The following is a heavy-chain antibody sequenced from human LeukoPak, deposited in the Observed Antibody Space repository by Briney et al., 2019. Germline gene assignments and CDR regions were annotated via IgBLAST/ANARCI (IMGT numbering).Heavy chain of an antibody. D-gene: IGHD3-10*01. CDR3: TRELHTMVRGVHGYFDY. J-gene: IGHJ4*02. Sequence: GASVKVSCKASGGTFISYAISWVRQAPGQGLEWMGGIIPIFGTANYAQKFQGRVTITADESTSTAYMELSSLRSEDTAVYYCTRELHTMVRGVHGYFDYWGQGTLVTVSS. CDR2: IIPIFGTA. CDR1: GGTFISYA. V-gene: IGHV1-69*13.